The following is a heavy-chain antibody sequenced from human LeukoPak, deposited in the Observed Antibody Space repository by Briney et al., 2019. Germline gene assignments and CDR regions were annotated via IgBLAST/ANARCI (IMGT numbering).Heavy chain of an antibody. CDR3: AGAQLGDYYYYMDV. Sequence: SETLSLTCTVSGGSISSYYWSWIRQPPGKGLEWIGYIYYSGSTNYNPSLKSRVTISVDTSKNQFSLKLSSVTAADTAVYYCAGAQLGDYYYYMDVWGKGTTVTVPS. D-gene: IGHD1-26*01. V-gene: IGHV4-59*01. J-gene: IGHJ6*03. CDR2: IYYSGST. CDR1: GGSISSYY.